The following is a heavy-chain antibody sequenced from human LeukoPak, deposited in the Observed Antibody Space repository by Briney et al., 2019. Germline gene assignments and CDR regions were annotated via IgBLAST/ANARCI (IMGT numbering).Heavy chain of an antibody. CDR1: GFTVSSNY. J-gene: IGHJ4*02. D-gene: IGHD2-21*01. V-gene: IGHV3-23*01. CDR3: AKDRQVIYDY. Sequence: GSLRLSCAASGFTVSSNYMSWVRQALGKGLEWVSAISGSGGSTYYADSVKGRFTISRDNSKNTLYLQMNSLRAEDTAVYYCAKDRQVIYDYWGQGTLVTVSS. CDR2: ISGSGGST.